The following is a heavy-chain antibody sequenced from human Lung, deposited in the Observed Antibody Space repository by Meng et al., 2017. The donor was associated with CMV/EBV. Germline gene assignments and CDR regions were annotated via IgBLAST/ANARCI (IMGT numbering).Heavy chain of an antibody. CDR2: VNPISDDT. CDR3: AKSSDNGWSS. J-gene: IGHJ4*01. D-gene: IGHD6-19*01. CDR1: GYSFSGFY. Sequence: VQRMQSGAGVRIAGASAQISCQASGYSFSGFYLNWARQAPGHGLEWLGRVNPISDDTPLAQNFEGRLTVTRGATINTAFLVLTRLRPDDTAVYYCAKSSDNGWSSWGPGTLVTVSS. V-gene: IGHV1-2*06.